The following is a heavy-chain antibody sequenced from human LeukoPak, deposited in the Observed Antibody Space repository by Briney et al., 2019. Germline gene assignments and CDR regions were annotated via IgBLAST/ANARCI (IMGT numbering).Heavy chain of an antibody. V-gene: IGHV4-34*01. CDR1: GGSFSGYY. D-gene: IGHD3-3*01. CDR3: ARGGSRHDFWSGYYSSWFDP. CDR2: INHSGST. Sequence: SETLSLTCAVYGGSFSGYYWSWIRQPPGKGLEWIGEINHSGSTNYNPSLKSRVTISVDTSKNQFSLKLSSVTAADTAVFYCARGGSRHDFWSGYYSSWFDPWGQGTLVTVSS. J-gene: IGHJ5*02.